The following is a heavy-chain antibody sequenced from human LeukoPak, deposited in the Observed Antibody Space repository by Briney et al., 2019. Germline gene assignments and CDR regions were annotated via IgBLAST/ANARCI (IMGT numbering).Heavy chain of an antibody. J-gene: IGHJ5*02. CDR2: KKQDGSEK. CDR1: GFTFSSYR. V-gene: IGHV3-7*01. CDR3: ARDSGAWYHWFDP. Sequence: GGSLRLSCAASGFTFSSYRMSWVRQAPGKGLEWVANKKQDGSEKHYVDSVKGRFTISRDNAKNSVYLQMNSLRAEDTAVYYCARDSGAWYHWFDPWGQGTLVTVSS. D-gene: IGHD6-19*01.